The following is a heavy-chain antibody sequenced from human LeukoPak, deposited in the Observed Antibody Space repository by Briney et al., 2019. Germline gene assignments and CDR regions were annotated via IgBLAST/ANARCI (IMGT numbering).Heavy chain of an antibody. Sequence: SETLSLTCVVYGGSFSGYYWSWIRQPPGKGLEWIGEINHSGSTNYNPSLKSRVTISVDTSKNQFSLKLSSVTAADTAVYYCARASVVVVPAAIAPFDYWGQGTLVTVSS. CDR2: INHSGST. CDR1: GGSFSGYY. CDR3: ARASVVVVPAAIAPFDY. D-gene: IGHD2-2*02. J-gene: IGHJ4*02. V-gene: IGHV4-34*01.